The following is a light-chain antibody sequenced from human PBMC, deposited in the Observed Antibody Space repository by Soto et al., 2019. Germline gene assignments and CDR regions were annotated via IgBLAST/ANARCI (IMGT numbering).Light chain of an antibody. CDR1: QSISSW. V-gene: IGKV1-5*03. CDR3: QQYQSYSHT. CDR2: KAS. Sequence: DIQMTQSPSTLPASVGDRVTITCRASQSISSWLAWYQQKPGKAPKLLIHKASTLESGVPSRFSGSGSGTEFTLTISSLQSEDFATYYCQQYQSYSHTFGQGTKLDIK. J-gene: IGKJ2*01.